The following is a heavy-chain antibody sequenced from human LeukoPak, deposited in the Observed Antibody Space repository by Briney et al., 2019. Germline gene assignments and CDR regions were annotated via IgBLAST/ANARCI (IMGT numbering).Heavy chain of an antibody. CDR1: AYTFSDYS. V-gene: IGHV3-48*01. CDR3: ARDRLTSGSYFFDY. D-gene: IGHD1-26*01. CDR2: ISGRSSTI. J-gene: IGHJ4*02. Sequence: GGSLRLSCAASAYTFSDYSMNWVRQAPGKGLEWISYISGRSSTIYYADSVRGRFTISRDNAKNSMYLQMNSLRAEDTAVYYYARDRLTSGSYFFDYWGQGTLVTVSS.